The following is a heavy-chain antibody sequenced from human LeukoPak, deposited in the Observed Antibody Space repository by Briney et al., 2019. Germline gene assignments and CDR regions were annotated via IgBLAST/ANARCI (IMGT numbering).Heavy chain of an antibody. Sequence: ASVKVSCKASGYTFTSYGISWVRQAPGQGLEWMGWISAYNGNTNYAQKLQGRVTMTRDMSTSTVYMELSSLRSEDTTVYYCAIGGIVVVTANAFDIWGQGTMVTVSS. D-gene: IGHD2-21*02. CDR3: AIGGIVVVTANAFDI. CDR2: ISAYNGNT. V-gene: IGHV1-18*01. J-gene: IGHJ3*02. CDR1: GYTFTSYG.